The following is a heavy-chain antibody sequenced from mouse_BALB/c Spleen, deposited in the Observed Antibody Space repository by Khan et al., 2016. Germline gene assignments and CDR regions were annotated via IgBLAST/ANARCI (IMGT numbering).Heavy chain of an antibody. V-gene: IGHV9-3-1*01. CDR1: GYTLTNYG. CDR2: INTYTGEP. J-gene: IGHJ3*01. CDR3: ARGDSLN. Sequence: QIQLVQSGPELKKPGETVKISCKASGYTLTNYGMNWVKQAPGKGLKWMGWINTYTGEPTYADDFKGRFAFSLETSASTAYLQINNLKNEDTATYFCARGDSLNWGQGTLVTVSA.